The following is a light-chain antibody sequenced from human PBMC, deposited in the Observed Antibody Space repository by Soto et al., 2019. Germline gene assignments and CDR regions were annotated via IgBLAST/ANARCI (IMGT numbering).Light chain of an antibody. V-gene: IGKV1-33*01. CDR1: QDISNF. CDR3: QQYDNLPPFS. Sequence: DVQMTQSPSSLSASVGDRVTITCQASQDISNFLNWYQQKPGTAPKLLIYDASNLETGVASRFSGSGSGTDFTFTISSLQPEDIATYYCQQYDNLPPFSFGPGTKVDIK. CDR2: DAS. J-gene: IGKJ3*01.